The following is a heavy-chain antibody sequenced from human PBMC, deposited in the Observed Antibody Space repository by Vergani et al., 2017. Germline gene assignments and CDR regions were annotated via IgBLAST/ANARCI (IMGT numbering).Heavy chain of an antibody. CDR2: ISSSGSTI. CDR1: GFTFSDYY. CDR3: AREMPGSGSYLTRDDAFDS. V-gene: IGHV3-11*01. J-gene: IGHJ3*02. Sequence: QVQLVESGGGLVKPGGSLRLSCAASGFTFSDYYMSWIRQAPGKGLEWVSYISSSGSTIYYAASVKGRFTITRDNATNSLYRQLNSLRAEDTAVYYCAREMPGSGSYLTRDDAFDSWSQGTMVTVSS. D-gene: IGHD3-10*01.